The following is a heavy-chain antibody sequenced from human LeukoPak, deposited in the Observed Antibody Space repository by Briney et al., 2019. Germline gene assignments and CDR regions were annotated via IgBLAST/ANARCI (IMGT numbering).Heavy chain of an antibody. V-gene: IGHV3-7*01. J-gene: IGHJ5*02. CDR3: AREGGSGWYSGWFDP. D-gene: IGHD6-19*01. CDR2: IKKDGSEK. Sequence: QAGGSLRLSCAASGFTFSSYWMSWVRQAPGKWLEWVANIKKDGSEKKYVDSVKGRFTISRDNAENSLYLQMNSLRAEDTAVYYCAREGGSGWYSGWFDPWGQGTLVTVSS. CDR1: GFTFSSYW.